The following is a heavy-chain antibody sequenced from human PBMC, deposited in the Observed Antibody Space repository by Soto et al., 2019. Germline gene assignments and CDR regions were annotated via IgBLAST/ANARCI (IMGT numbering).Heavy chain of an antibody. CDR3: ATTAYGDERLNWFDP. J-gene: IGHJ5*02. CDR2: ISSSGSTI. D-gene: IGHD4-17*01. V-gene: IGHV3-48*03. Sequence: EVQLVESGGGLVQPGGSLRLSCAASGFTFSSYEMNWVRQAPGKGLEWVSYISSSGSTIYYADSVKGRFTISRDNAKNSLYLQMNSLRAEDTAVYYCATTAYGDERLNWFDPWGQGTLVTVSS. CDR1: GFTFSSYE.